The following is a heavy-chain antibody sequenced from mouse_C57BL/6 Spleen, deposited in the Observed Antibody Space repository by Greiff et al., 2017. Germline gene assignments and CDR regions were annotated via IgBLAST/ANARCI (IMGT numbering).Heavy chain of an antibody. CDR2: ISSGGDYI. V-gene: IGHV5-9-1*02. J-gene: IGHJ4*01. D-gene: IGHD1-1*01. Sequence: EVHLVESGEGLVKPGGSLKLSCAASGFTFSSYAMSWVRQTPEKRLEWVAYISSGGDYIYYADTVKGRFTISRDNARNTLYLQMSSLKSEDTAMYYCTRDRYYGSSYVDAMDYWGQGTSVTVSS. CDR3: TRDRYYGSSYVDAMDY. CDR1: GFTFSSYA.